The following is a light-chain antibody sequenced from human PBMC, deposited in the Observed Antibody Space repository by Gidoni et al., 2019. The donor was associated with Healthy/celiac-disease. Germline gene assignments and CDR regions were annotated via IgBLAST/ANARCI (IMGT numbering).Light chain of an antibody. J-gene: IGKJ1*01. Sequence: EIELTQSPGTLSLSPGERATLSCRASQSVSSSYLAWYQQKPGQAPRLLIYGASSRATGIPYRFSGSGSGTDFTLTISRLEPEDFAVYYCQQYGSSAWTFGQGTKVEIK. CDR3: QQYGSSAWT. CDR2: GAS. CDR1: QSVSSSY. V-gene: IGKV3-20*01.